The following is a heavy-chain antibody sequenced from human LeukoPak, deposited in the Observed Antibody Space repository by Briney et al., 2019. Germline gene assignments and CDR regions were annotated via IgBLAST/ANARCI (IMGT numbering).Heavy chain of an antibody. CDR2: IYYSGST. Sequence: SETLSLTCTVSGGSISSSSYYWGWIRQPPGKGLEWIRSIYYSGSTYYNPSLKSRVTISVDTSKNQFSLKLSSVTAADTAVYYCAVYSSSSDYGDYGDEFDYWGQGTLVTVSS. CDR1: GGSISSSSYY. V-gene: IGHV4-39*01. D-gene: IGHD4-17*01. CDR3: AVYSSSSDYGDYGDEFDY. J-gene: IGHJ4*02.